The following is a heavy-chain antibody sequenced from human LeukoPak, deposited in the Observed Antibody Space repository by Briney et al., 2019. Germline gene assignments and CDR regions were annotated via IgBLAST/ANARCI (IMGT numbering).Heavy chain of an antibody. V-gene: IGHV3-23*01. Sequence: GGSLRLSCAASGFTFSSYAMNWVRHAPGKGLEWVSTFSDSCGTTYYADSVKGRFTITRDNSKNTLYLQMNSLRAEDTAVYYCAKDHKGYIYGYRGGYYSYYYMDVWGKGTTVTVSS. CDR1: GFTFSSYA. CDR3: AKDHKGYIYGYRGGYYSYYYMDV. J-gene: IGHJ6*03. D-gene: IGHD5-18*01. CDR2: FSDSCGTT.